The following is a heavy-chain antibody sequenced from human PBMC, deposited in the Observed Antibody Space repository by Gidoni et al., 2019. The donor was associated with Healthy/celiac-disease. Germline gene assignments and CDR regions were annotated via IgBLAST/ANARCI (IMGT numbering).Heavy chain of an antibody. CDR2: IIPIIGIS. J-gene: IGHJ5*02. Sequence: QVQLVQSGDEVKKPGSSVKVSCKASGGTFSSYAIGWVRQAPGQGIGWMGRIIPIIGISNYAQKCQGRVTITADKSTSTAYMELSRLRSEDTAVYYCARESGPLATISSNWFDPWGQGTLVTVSS. D-gene: IGHD5-12*01. V-gene: IGHV1-69*09. CDR3: ARESGPLATISSNWFDP. CDR1: GGTFSSYA.